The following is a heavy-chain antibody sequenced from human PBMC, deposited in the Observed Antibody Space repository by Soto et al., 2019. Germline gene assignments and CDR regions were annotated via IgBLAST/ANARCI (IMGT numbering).Heavy chain of an antibody. CDR3: ARTYCTNGVCYWYNWFDP. CDR1: GGTFSSYA. D-gene: IGHD2-8*01. Sequence: GASVKVSCKASGGTFSSYAISWVRQAPGQGLEWMGGIIPIFGTANYAQKFQGRVTITADESTSTAYMELSSLRSEDTAVYYCARTYCTNGVCYWYNWFDPWGQGTLVTVSS. J-gene: IGHJ5*02. V-gene: IGHV1-69*13. CDR2: IIPIFGTA.